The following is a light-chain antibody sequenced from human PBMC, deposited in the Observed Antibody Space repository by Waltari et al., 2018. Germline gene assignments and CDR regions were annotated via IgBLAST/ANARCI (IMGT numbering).Light chain of an antibody. CDR3: SSYTSSTTLLLI. V-gene: IGLV2-14*03. CDR1: SSDVGGYNY. J-gene: IGLJ2*01. CDR2: DVS. Sequence: QSALTQPASVSGSPGQSITISCTGTSSDVGGYNYVSWYQKHPGKAPKLLIYDVSNRPSGVSNRFSASQSGNTASLISSGLQAEDEADYYCSSYTSSTTLLLIFGGGTKLTVL.